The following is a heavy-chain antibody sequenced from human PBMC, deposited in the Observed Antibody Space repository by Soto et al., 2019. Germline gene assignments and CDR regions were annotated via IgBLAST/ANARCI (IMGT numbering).Heavy chain of an antibody. Sequence: QVQLVQSGAEVRKPGASVKVSCKASGYTFSTSGMSWLRQATGQGLEWMGWISTYNGDTKDAPKFQDGVTMTSDTSTSTVYMELRSLRSDDTAVYYCARAGAAPYYYYGMDVWGQGTRVTVSS. D-gene: IGHD2-15*01. J-gene: IGHJ6*02. CDR1: GYTFSTSG. CDR3: ARAGAAPYYYYGMDV. CDR2: ISTYNGDT. V-gene: IGHV1-18*01.